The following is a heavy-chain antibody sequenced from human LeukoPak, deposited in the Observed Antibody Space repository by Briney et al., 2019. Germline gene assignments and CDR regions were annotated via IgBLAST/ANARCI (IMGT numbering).Heavy chain of an antibody. CDR1: GYTFTSYG. V-gene: IGHV1-18*01. CDR2: IRAYNGNT. CDR3: ARDQPRGSYYGYSSYGMYV. D-gene: IGHD1-26*01. Sequence: GASVSVSCKASGYTFTSYGMSWVRQARGQGLEWMGWIRAYNGNTNYAQQRKGRVTMTTDRSTSTAYLELRSLRSDDTAVYYCARDQPRGSYYGYSSYGMYVWGQGTTVTVSS. J-gene: IGHJ6*02.